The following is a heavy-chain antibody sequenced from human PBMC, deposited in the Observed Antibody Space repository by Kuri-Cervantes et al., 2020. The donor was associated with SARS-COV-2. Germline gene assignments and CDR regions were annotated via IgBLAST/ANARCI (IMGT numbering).Heavy chain of an antibody. D-gene: IGHD3-3*01. CDR1: GFPLSTSGMC. CDR2: IDWDDDK. Sequence: SGPTLVKPTQTLTLTCTFSGFPLSTSGMCVSWIRQPPGKALEWLALIDWDDDKYYSTSLKTRLTISKDTSKNQVVLTMTNMDPVDTATYYCARISYDFWSGYSSYFDYWGQGTLVTVSS. CDR3: ARISYDFWSGYSSYFDY. J-gene: IGHJ4*02. V-gene: IGHV2-70*01.